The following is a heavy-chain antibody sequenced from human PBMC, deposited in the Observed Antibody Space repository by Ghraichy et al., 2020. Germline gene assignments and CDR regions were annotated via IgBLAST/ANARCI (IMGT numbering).Heavy chain of an antibody. CDR2: IWYDGTQK. V-gene: IGHV3-33*01. Sequence: GGSLRLSCEASGFTFSSYGMQWVRQAPGRGLEWLAVIWYDGTQKYYTNSVKGRFTISRDNRKNTLYLQMNSLRAEDTAVYYCATDTSYRFDPWGQGTLVTVSS. J-gene: IGHJ5*02. CDR3: ATDTSYRFDP. CDR1: GFTFSSYG.